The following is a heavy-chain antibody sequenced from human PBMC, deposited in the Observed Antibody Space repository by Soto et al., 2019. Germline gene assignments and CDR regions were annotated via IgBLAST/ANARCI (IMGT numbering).Heavy chain of an antibody. CDR3: ASPNGAATQWYYFDY. J-gene: IGHJ4*02. V-gene: IGHV4-34*01. D-gene: IGHD2-15*01. Sequence: QVQLQQWGAGLLKPSETLSLTCAVYGGSFSGYYWSWIRQPPGKGLEWIGEINHSGSTNYNPSLKSRVTISVDTSKNQFSLKLSSVTAADTAVYYCASPNGAATQWYYFDYWGQGTLVTVSS. CDR2: INHSGST. CDR1: GGSFSGYY.